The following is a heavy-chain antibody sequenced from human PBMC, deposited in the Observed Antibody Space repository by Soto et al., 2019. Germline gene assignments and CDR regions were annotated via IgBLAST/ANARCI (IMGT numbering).Heavy chain of an antibody. CDR3: ARDEYYDFWSGYSNWFDP. Sequence: QVQLVQSGAEVKKPGSSVKVSCKASGGTFSSYAISWVRQAPGQGLEWMGGIIPIFGTANYAQKFQGRVTITADESTSTAYRELSSLRSEDTAVYYCARDEYYDFWSGYSNWFDPWGQGTLVTVSS. J-gene: IGHJ5*02. V-gene: IGHV1-69*12. CDR2: IIPIFGTA. CDR1: GGTFSSYA. D-gene: IGHD3-3*01.